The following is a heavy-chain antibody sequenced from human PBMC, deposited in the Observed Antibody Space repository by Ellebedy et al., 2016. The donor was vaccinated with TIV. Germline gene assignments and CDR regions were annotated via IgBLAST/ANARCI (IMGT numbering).Heavy chain of an antibody. CDR2: IYPGNSDI. D-gene: IGHD6-19*01. J-gene: IGHJ6*02. V-gene: IGHV5-51*01. CDR1: GYSFSSYW. Sequence: GESLKISCQASGYSFSSYWIGWVRQMPGKGLDWMGVIYPGNSDIKYGPSFQGQVTISADQSINPAYLQWSSLKASDTAIYYCATISTGWYYVYAADVWGQGTTVAVSS. CDR3: ATISTGWYYVYAADV.